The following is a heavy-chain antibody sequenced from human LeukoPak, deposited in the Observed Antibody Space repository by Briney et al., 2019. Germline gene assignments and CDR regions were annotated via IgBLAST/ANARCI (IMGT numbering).Heavy chain of an antibody. Sequence: PSETLSLTCTVSGGSISSYYWSWIRQPPGKGLEWIGYIYYSGTTNYNPSLKSRVTISVDTSKNQFSLKLSSVTTADTAVYFCARHMYYYGSGSSKTHFDYWGQGSLVTVSS. CDR3: ARHMYYYGSGSSKTHFDY. CDR2: IYYSGTT. CDR1: GGSISSYY. J-gene: IGHJ4*02. D-gene: IGHD3-10*01. V-gene: IGHV4-59*08.